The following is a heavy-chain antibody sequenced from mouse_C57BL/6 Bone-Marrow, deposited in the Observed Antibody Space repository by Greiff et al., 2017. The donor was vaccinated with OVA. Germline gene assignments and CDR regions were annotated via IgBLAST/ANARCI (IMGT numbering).Heavy chain of an antibody. CDR3: ARSDTTDYFDY. D-gene: IGHD1-1*01. CDR2: INPSSGYT. J-gene: IGHJ2*01. V-gene: IGHV1-4*01. CDR1: GYTFTSYT. Sequence: VKLMESGAELARPGASVKMSCKASGYTFTSYTMHWVKQRPGQGLEWIGYINPSSGYTKYNQKFKDKATLTADKSSSTAYMQLSSLTSEDSAVYYCARSDTTDYFDYWGQGTTLTVSS.